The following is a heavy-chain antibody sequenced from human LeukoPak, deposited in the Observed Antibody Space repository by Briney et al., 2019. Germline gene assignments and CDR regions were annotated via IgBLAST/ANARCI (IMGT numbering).Heavy chain of an antibody. Sequence: SETLSLTCTVSGGSISSSSYYWGWIRQPPGKGLEWIGSIYYSGSTYYNPSLKSRVTISVDTSKNQFSLKLSSVTAADTAAYYCAREGSGYAFFNYWGQGTLVTVSS. CDR2: IYYSGST. CDR1: GGSISSSSYY. J-gene: IGHJ4*02. V-gene: IGHV4-39*07. D-gene: IGHD5-12*01. CDR3: AREGSGYAFFNY.